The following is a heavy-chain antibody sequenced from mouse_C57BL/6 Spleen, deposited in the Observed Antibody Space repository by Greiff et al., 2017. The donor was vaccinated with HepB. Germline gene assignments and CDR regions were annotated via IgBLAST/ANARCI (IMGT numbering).Heavy chain of an antibody. Sequence: QVQLKESGAELVRPGASVKLSCKASGYTFTDYYINWVKQRPGQGLEWIARIYPGSGNTYYNEKFKGKATLTAEKSSSTAYMQLSSLTSEDSAVYFCARLDYYGSSYWYFDVWGTGTTVTVSS. CDR2: IYPGSGNT. V-gene: IGHV1-76*01. D-gene: IGHD1-1*01. J-gene: IGHJ1*03. CDR3: ARLDYYGSSYWYFDV. CDR1: GYTFTDYY.